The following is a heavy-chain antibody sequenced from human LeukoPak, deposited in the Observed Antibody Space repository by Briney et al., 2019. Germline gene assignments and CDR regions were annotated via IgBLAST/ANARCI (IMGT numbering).Heavy chain of an antibody. V-gene: IGHV1-8*01. J-gene: IGHJ4*02. CDR3: ARGLFRWEPRSDY. D-gene: IGHD1-26*01. CDR2: MNPNSGNT. Sequence: ASVKVSCKASGYTFTSYDINWVRQATGRGLEWMGWMNPNSGNTGYAQKFQGRVTMTRNTSISTAYMELSSLRSEDTAVYYCARGLFRWEPRSDYWGQGTLVTVSS. CDR1: GYTFTSYD.